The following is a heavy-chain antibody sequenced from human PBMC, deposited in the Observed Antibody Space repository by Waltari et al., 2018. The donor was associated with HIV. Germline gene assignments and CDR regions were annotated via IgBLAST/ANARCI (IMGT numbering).Heavy chain of an antibody. V-gene: IGHV1-3*01. J-gene: IGHJ4*02. CDR3: ATGTDWLVNVLEY. CDR2: INVGNLQT. CDR1: GFHFKNDV. Sequence: QIQLVQSGAEVKKPGASVKVSCKTSGFHFKNDVIHWVRQAPGQGLEWMGYINVGNLQTRYSQMFQGRVRFTRDTSETTIFMEVSSLKVEDTAIYFCATGTDWLVNVLEYWGQGTLVTVSS. D-gene: IGHD6-19*01.